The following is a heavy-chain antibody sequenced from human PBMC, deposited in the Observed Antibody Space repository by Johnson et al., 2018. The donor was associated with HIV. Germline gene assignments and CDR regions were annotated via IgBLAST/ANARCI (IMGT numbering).Heavy chain of an antibody. CDR1: GFIFSSYG. CDR3: AKEGSRGTVTQAPDAFDI. CDR2: IWYDGSRK. Sequence: HVQLVESGGGVVQPGGSLRLSCAASGFIFSSYGMHWVRQAPGKGLEWVAFIWYDGSRKYYADSVKGRFTISRVNSKNMLYLQMNSLRVEDTAVYYCAKEGSRGTVTQAPDAFDIWGQGTVVTVSS. J-gene: IGHJ3*02. V-gene: IGHV3-30*02. D-gene: IGHD4-17*01.